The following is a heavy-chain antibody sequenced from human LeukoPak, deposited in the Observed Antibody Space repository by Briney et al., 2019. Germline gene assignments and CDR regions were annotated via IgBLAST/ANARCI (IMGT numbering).Heavy chain of an antibody. CDR1: GFTFSSYG. CDR2: ISYDGSNK. J-gene: IGHJ4*02. V-gene: IGHV3-30*18. CDR3: AKDRVKWLRLRGYFDY. D-gene: IGHD5-12*01. Sequence: GGSLRLSCAASGFTFSSYGMHWVRQAPGKGLEWVTVISYDGSNKYYADSVKGRFTISRDNSKNTLYLQMNSLRAEDPAVYYCAKDRVKWLRLRGYFDYWGQGTLVTVSS.